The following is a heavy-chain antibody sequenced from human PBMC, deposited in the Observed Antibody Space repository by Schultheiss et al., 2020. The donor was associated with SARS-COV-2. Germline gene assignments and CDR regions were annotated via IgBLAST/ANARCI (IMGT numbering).Heavy chain of an antibody. V-gene: IGHV4-59*08. D-gene: IGHD6-13*01. J-gene: IGHJ4*02. CDR2: IYYSGST. Sequence: SETLSLTCTVSGGSIRSYYWSWIRQPPGKGLEWIGYIYYSGSTNYNPSLKSRVTISVDTSKNQFSLKLSSVTAADTAVYYCARRRIAAAGTRGGGPFGYWGQGTLVTVSS. CDR3: ARRRIAAAGTRGGGPFGY. CDR1: GGSIRSYY.